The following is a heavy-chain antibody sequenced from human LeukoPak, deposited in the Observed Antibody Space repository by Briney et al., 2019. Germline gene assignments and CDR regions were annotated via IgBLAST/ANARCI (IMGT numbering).Heavy chain of an antibody. V-gene: IGHV3-9*01. Sequence: GRSLRLSCAASGFTFDDYAMHWVRQAPGKGLEWVSGISWNSGSIGYADSVKGRFTISRDNAKNSLYLQMNSLRAEDTALCYCAKDTKLYYDFWSGAPNAFDIWGQGTMVTVSS. CDR1: GFTFDDYA. CDR2: ISWNSGSI. D-gene: IGHD3-3*01. CDR3: AKDTKLYYDFWSGAPNAFDI. J-gene: IGHJ3*02.